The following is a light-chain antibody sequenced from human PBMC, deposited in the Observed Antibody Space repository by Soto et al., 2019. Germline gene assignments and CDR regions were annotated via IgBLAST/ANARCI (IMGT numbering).Light chain of an antibody. CDR2: EVS. CDR1: SSDVGGHNY. Sequence: QSALTQPASVSGSPGQSITISCTGTSSDVGGHNYVSWYQQHPGKAPKLMIYEVSNRPSGVSNRFSGSKSGNTASLTISGLQAEDEADYYCSSYTSNNILVVFGGGTKLTVL. V-gene: IGLV2-14*01. J-gene: IGLJ2*01. CDR3: SSYTSNNILVV.